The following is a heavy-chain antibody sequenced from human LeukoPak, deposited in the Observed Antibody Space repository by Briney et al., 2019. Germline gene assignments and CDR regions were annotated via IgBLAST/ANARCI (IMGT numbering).Heavy chain of an antibody. D-gene: IGHD3-10*01. CDR2: INPNSGGT. CDR3: ARDYYGSGSYGFVDY. Sequence: ASVTVSCKASGYTFTGYYMHWVRQAPGQWLEWMGWINPNSGGTNYAQKFQGRVTMNRERAISTAYMEMSRLRSDDTAVYYCARDYYGSGSYGFVDYWGQGTLVTVSS. V-gene: IGHV1-2*02. CDR1: GYTFTGYY. J-gene: IGHJ4*02.